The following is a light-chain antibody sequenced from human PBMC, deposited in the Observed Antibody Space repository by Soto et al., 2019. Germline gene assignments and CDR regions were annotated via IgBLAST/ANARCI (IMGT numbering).Light chain of an antibody. J-gene: IGKJ2*01. V-gene: IGKV3-20*01. Sequence: EIVLTQAPGTLSLSPGERDTLSCRASQSVSSSYLAWYQQKPGQAPRLLIYGASSRANGIPDRLSGSGSGTDFTLTTSGLQPEDFAVFYCQQYGSSPTYTFGQGTKLEIK. CDR2: GAS. CDR3: QQYGSSPTYT. CDR1: QSVSSSY.